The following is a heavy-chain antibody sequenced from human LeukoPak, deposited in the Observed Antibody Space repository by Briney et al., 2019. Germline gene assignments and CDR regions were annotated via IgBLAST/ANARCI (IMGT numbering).Heavy chain of an antibody. CDR2: ISGSGGST. Sequence: GGSLRLSCAASGFTFSSYAMSWVRQAPGKGLEWVSAISGSGGSTYYADSVKGRFTISRDNAKNSLYLQMNSLRAEDTAVYYCARDYSNHYYGMDVWGQGTTVTVSS. CDR3: ARDYSNHYYGMDV. V-gene: IGHV3-23*01. D-gene: IGHD4-11*01. CDR1: GFTFSSYA. J-gene: IGHJ6*02.